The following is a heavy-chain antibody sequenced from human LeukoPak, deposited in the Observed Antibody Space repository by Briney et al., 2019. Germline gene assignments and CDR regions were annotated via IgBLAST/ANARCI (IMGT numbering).Heavy chain of an antibody. CDR1: DYTLSISG. CDR2: ITGSNGNT. J-gene: IGHJ3*02. D-gene: IGHD2-21*02. Sequence: ASVKVSCKASDYTLSISGLSWVRQAPGQGLEWMGWITGSNGNTNYAQKFQGRVTMTTDTSTNTAYMELRSLRSDDTAVYYCALNGDFRDDAFDIWGQGTMVTVSS. V-gene: IGHV1-18*01. CDR3: ALNGDFRDDAFDI.